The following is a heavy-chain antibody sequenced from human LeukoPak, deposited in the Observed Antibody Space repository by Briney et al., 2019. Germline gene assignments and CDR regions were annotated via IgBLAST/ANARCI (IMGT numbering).Heavy chain of an antibody. V-gene: IGHV3-23*01. CDR1: GFTFSSYG. CDR2: ISGSGGST. Sequence: GGSLRLFCAASGFTFSSYGMSWVRQAPGKGLEWVSAISGSGGSTYYADSVKGRFTISRDNSKNTLYLQMNSLRAEDTAVYYCAKAYGSGSYYYFDYWDQGTLVTVSS. J-gene: IGHJ4*02. D-gene: IGHD3-10*01. CDR3: AKAYGSGSYYYFDY.